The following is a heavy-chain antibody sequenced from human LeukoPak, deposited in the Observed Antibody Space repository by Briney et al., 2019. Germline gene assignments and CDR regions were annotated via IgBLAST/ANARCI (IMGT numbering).Heavy chain of an antibody. J-gene: IGHJ5*02. CDR2: MNPNSGNT. D-gene: IGHD3-22*01. Sequence: ASVKVSCKASGYTFTSYDINWARQATGQGLEWMGWMNPNSGNTGYAQKFQGRVTMTRNTSISTTYMELSSLRSEDTAVYYCARTYYYGSSGYYNWFDPWGQGTLVTVSS. V-gene: IGHV1-8*01. CDR3: ARTYYYGSSGYYNWFDP. CDR1: GYTFTSYD.